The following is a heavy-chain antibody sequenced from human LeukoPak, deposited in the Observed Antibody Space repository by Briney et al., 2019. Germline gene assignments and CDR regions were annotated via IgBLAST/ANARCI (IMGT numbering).Heavy chain of an antibody. J-gene: IGHJ4*02. Sequence: GGPLRLSCAASGFSFDAYSMHWVRQAPGKGLEWVSSVSWDSGIIGYGDSVKGRFTISRDNARNSLYLQMNSLRVEDTAFYYCAKSLSRAAYDDWGQGTLVTVSS. CDR1: GFSFDAYS. V-gene: IGHV3-9*01. CDR3: AKSLSRAAYDD. D-gene: IGHD2-21*01. CDR2: VSWDSGII.